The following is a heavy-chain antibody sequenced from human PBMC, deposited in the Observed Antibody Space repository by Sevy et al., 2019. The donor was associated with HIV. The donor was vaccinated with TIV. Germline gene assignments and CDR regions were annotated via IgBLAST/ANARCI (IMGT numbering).Heavy chain of an antibody. Sequence: SETLSLTCTVSGGSISSSSYYWGWIRQPPGKGLEWIGSIYYSGSTYYNPSLKSRVTISVDTSENQFSLKLSSVTAADTAVYYCARLPAFRYSSSWYLDYYYGMDVWGQGTTVTVSS. CDR1: GGSISSSSYY. V-gene: IGHV4-39*01. J-gene: IGHJ6*02. D-gene: IGHD6-13*01. CDR2: IYYSGST. CDR3: ARLPAFRYSSSWYLDYYYGMDV.